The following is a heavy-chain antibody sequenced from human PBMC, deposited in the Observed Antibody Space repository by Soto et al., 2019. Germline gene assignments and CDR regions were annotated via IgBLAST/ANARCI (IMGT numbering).Heavy chain of an antibody. J-gene: IGHJ6*02. CDR1: GFIFSNCG. V-gene: IGHV3-30*18. Sequence: QVQLVESGGGVVQPGRSLRLSCAASGFIFSNCGMHWVRQAPGKGLEWVALISYDGTNKYYADSVKGRFTISRDNSKNTLYLQMNSLRAEDTAVYYCAKDAAYGSGSYYNVVIVGDVWGQGTTVTVSS. D-gene: IGHD3-10*01. CDR3: AKDAAYGSGSYYNVVIVGDV. CDR2: ISYDGTNK.